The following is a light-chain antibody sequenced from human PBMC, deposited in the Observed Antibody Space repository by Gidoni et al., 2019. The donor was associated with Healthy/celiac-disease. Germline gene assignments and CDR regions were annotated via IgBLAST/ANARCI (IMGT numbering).Light chain of an antibody. CDR1: SSNIGRNT. Sequence: QSVLTQPPSASGTPGQRVTISCSGSSSNIGRNTVNWYQQLPGTAPKLLISSNNQRPSGVPDRVSGSRSGTSASLAISGLQSEDEADYYCAAWDASLNGVVFGGGTKLTVL. CDR3: AAWDASLNGVV. CDR2: SNN. V-gene: IGLV1-44*01. J-gene: IGLJ2*01.